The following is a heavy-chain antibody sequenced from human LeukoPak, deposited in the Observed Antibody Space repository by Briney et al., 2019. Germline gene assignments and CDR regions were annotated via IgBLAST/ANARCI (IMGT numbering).Heavy chain of an antibody. CDR1: GFTSSTYA. J-gene: IGHJ4*02. V-gene: IGHV3-23*01. Sequence: GGSLRLSCVASGFTSSTYAVSWVRQAPGKGLEWVSGISGSGGSTHYTNSVKDRFTISRDNSKNTVYLQMNSLRDEDTAVYYCAKDLDSSGKSWAYFDYWGQGTLVTVTS. CDR2: ISGSGGST. CDR3: AKDLDSSGKSWAYFDY. D-gene: IGHD1-26*01.